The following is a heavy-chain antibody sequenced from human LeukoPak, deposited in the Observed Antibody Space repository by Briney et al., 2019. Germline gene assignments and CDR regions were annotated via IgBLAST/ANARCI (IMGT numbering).Heavy chain of an antibody. Sequence: SVKVSCKASGGTFSNYAISWVRQAPGQGLEWMGRIIPIYGTVNYAQKFQGRVTITTDESTSTAYTEPSSLRSEDTAVYYCARDLTVTTWVIWFDPWGQGTLVTVSS. CDR2: IIPIYGTV. D-gene: IGHD4-17*01. V-gene: IGHV1-69*05. CDR3: ARDLTVTTWVIWFDP. CDR1: GGTFSNYA. J-gene: IGHJ5*02.